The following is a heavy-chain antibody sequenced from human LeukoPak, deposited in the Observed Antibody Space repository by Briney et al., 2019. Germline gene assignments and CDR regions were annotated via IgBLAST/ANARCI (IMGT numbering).Heavy chain of an antibody. CDR2: ITHSGST. CDR3: ASSTTVTTRFYYYYYYMDV. D-gene: IGHD4-17*01. V-gene: IGHV4-34*01. CDR1: GGSFSGYY. Sequence: SETLSLTCAVYGGSFSGYYWSWIRQPPGKGLEWIGEITHSGSTNYNPSLKSRVTISVDTSKNQFSLKLSSVTAADTAVYYCASSTTVTTRFYYYYYYMDVWGKGTTVTVSS. J-gene: IGHJ6*03.